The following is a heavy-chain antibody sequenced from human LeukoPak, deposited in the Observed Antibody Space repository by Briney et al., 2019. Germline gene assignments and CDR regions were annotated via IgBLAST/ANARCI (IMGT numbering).Heavy chain of an antibody. CDR3: ARESSGSYYCGMDV. D-gene: IGHD1-26*01. CDR1: GYTFTGYY. CDR2: INPNSGGT. J-gene: IGHJ6*02. Sequence: GASVKVSCKASGYTFTGYYMHWVRQAPGQGLEWMGWINPNSGGTNYAQKFQGRVTMTRDTSISTAYMELSRLRSDDTAVYYCARESSGSYYCGMDVWGQGTTVTVSS. V-gene: IGHV1-2*02.